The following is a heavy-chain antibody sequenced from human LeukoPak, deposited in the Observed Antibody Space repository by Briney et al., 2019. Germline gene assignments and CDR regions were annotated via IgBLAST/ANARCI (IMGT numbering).Heavy chain of an antibody. D-gene: IGHD2-15*01. J-gene: IGHJ3*02. V-gene: IGHV4-34*01. CDR2: INHSGST. Sequence: SETLSLTCAVYGGSFSGYYWSWIRQPPGKGLERIGEINHSGSTNYNPSLKSRVTISVDTSKNQFSLKLSSVTAADTAVYYCARIGSGGSCYDAFDIWGQGTMVTVSS. CDR1: GGSFSGYY. CDR3: ARIGSGGSCYDAFDI.